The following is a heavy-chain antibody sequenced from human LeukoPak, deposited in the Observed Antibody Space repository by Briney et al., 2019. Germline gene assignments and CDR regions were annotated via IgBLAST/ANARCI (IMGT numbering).Heavy chain of an antibody. CDR2: IYSGGYT. V-gene: IGHV3-66*04. CDR3: ARHGGQRPFDY. Sequence: GGSLRLSCAASGFTFSSYEMNWVRQAPGKGLEWVSVIYSGGYTYYADSVKGRFTISRDNSKNTLFLQMNSLRAEDTAIYYCARHGGQRPFDYWGQGTLVTVSS. D-gene: IGHD3-3*01. CDR1: GFTFSSYE. J-gene: IGHJ4*02.